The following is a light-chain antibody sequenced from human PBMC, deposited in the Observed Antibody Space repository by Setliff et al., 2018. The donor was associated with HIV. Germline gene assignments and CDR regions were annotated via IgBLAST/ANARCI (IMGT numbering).Light chain of an antibody. CDR1: SSDIGGYNY. CDR3: TSYTGGNTRV. Sequence: QSALTQPVSVSGSPGQSITISCTGTSSDIGGYNYVSWYQQHPGEAPRLIIYNVNNRPSGVSSRFSGSKSGNTASLSISELRAEDETDYYCTSYTGGNTRVFGTGTKVTVL. V-gene: IGLV2-14*03. CDR2: NVN. J-gene: IGLJ1*01.